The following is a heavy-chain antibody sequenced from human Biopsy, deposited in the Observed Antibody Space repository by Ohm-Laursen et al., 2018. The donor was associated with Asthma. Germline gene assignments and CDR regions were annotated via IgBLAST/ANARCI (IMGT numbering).Heavy chain of an antibody. Sequence: SLGLSCTASGFSFSDYDMHWVRQAPGKGLEWVSVIYSGGTSHTADSVRGRFTISRDYSKNTLYLQMHSLRAEDTAVYYCARGDSSNWSHYYFDYWGQGTLVTVSS. V-gene: IGHV3-53*01. CDR1: GFSFSDYD. D-gene: IGHD3-22*01. CDR2: IYSGGTS. CDR3: ARGDSSNWSHYYFDY. J-gene: IGHJ4*02.